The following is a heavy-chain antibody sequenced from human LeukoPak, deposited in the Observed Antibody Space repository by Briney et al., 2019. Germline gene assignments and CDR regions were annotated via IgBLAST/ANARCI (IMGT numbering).Heavy chain of an antibody. V-gene: IGHV3-30*18. CDR2: ISSDGRIK. CDR1: EFSFSTYA. CDR3: AKDFVMVAAAGTYN. D-gene: IGHD6-13*01. J-gene: IGHJ4*02. Sequence: PGGSLRLSCAASEFSFSTYAMHWVRQAPGKGLEWVAFISSDGRIKYYADSVKGRFTISRDNSKNTLYLQMNSLRAEDTAVYYCAKDFVMVAAAGTYNWGQGTLVTVSS.